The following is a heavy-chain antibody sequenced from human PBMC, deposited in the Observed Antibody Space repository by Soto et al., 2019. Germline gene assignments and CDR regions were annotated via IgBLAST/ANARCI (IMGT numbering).Heavy chain of an antibody. CDR3: ARDDYDSSGYSY. V-gene: IGHV4-31*03. J-gene: IGHJ4*02. Sequence: QVQLQESGPGLVKPSQTLSLTCTVSGGSISSGGYYWSWIRQHPGKGLEWIGYIYYSGSTYYNPSLKSRXXRXVXXSKNQFSLKLSSVTAADTAVYYCARDDYDSSGYSYWGQGTLVTVSS. CDR2: IYYSGST. D-gene: IGHD3-22*01. CDR1: GGSISSGGYY.